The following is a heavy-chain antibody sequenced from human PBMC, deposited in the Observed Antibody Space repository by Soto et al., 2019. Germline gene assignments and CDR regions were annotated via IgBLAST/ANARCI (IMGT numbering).Heavy chain of an antibody. D-gene: IGHD2-2*02. CDR2: ISSSSTYI. J-gene: IGHJ4*02. Sequence: PGGSLRLACAASGFTFSDYTMNWVRQAPGKGLEWVSSISSSSTYIYYADSVKGRFTISRDNAKNSLFLQMNSLRAEDTAVYYCARVYGSREGYCSSTSCYISHWGQGVLVTVSS. V-gene: IGHV3-21*01. CDR1: GFTFSDYT. CDR3: ARVYGSREGYCSSTSCYISH.